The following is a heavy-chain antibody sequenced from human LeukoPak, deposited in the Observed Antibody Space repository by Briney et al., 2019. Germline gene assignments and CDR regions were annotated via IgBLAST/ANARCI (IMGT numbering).Heavy chain of an antibody. V-gene: IGHV4-31*03. Sequence: SETLSLTCTVSGGSISSGGYYWSWLRQHPGKGLEWIGYIYYSGSTYYNPSLKSRVTISVDTSKNQFSLKLSSVTAADTAVYYCARGVRITIFGVVSRPDYWGQGTLVAVSS. CDR3: ARGVRITIFGVVSRPDY. J-gene: IGHJ4*02. CDR2: IYYSGST. D-gene: IGHD3-3*01. CDR1: GGSISSGGYY.